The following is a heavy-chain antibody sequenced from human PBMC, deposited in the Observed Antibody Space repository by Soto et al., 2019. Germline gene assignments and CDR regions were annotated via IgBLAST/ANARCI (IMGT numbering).Heavy chain of an antibody. J-gene: IGHJ6*02. Sequence: ALRLSCTASGFTFGDYAMIWFRQAPGKGLAWVGFIRSKAYGGTTEYAASVKGRFTISRDDSKSIDYLEMNSLKTEDTAVYYCTRDDSSSWYNGMDAWGQGTTATICS. CDR1: GFTFGDYA. CDR3: TRDDSSSWYNGMDA. D-gene: IGHD6-13*01. CDR2: IRSKAYGGTT. V-gene: IGHV3-49*03.